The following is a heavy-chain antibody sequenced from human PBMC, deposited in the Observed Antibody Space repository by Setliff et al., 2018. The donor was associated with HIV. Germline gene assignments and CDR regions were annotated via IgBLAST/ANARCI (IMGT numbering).Heavy chain of an antibody. Sequence: GGSLRLSCAASGFTFSSYSMNWVRQAPGKGLEWVSSISSSSSYICYADSVKGRFTISRDNSKNTMYLQMDTLRVEDTAVYYCARDPPGSGFHLDYWGQGSPVTVSS. CDR2: ISSSSSYI. D-gene: IGHD5-12*01. V-gene: IGHV3-21*01. CDR3: ARDPPGSGFHLDY. CDR1: GFTFSSYS. J-gene: IGHJ4*02.